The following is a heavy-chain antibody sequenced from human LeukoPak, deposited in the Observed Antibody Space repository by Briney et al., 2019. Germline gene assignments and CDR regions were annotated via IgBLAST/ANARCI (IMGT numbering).Heavy chain of an antibody. J-gene: IGHJ3*02. CDR3: ARGVGRKGRYCSGGSCYPVPDAFDI. D-gene: IGHD2-15*01. V-gene: IGHV1-2*04. Sequence: ASVKVSCKASGYTFTGYYMHWVRQAPGQGLEWMGWINPNSGGTNYAQEFQGWVTMTRDTSISTAYMELSRLRSDDTAVYYCARGVGRKGRYCSGGSCYPVPDAFDIWGQGTMVTVSS. CDR2: INPNSGGT. CDR1: GYTFTGYY.